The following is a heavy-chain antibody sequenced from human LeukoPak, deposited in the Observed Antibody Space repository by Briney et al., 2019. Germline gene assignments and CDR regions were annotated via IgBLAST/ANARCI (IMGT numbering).Heavy chain of an antibody. CDR1: GGSFSGYY. Sequence: SETLSLTCAVYGGSFSGYYWSWIRQPPGKGLEWIGEINHSGSTNYNPSLKSRVTISVDTSKNQFSLKLSSVTAADTAVYYCARGQGYGGNPSLARYMDVWGQGTLVTVSS. J-gene: IGHJ4*02. D-gene: IGHD4-23*01. V-gene: IGHV4-34*01. CDR3: ARGQGYGGNPSLARYMDV. CDR2: INHSGST.